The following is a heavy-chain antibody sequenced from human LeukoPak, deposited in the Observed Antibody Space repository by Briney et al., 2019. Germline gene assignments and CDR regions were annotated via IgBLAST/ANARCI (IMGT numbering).Heavy chain of an antibody. D-gene: IGHD7-27*01. CDR1: GGSISTYY. V-gene: IGHV4-59*01. J-gene: IGHJ4*02. CDR2: ISYSGST. Sequence: SETLSLTCTVSGGSISTYYWTWIRQPPGKGLGWIGYISYSGSTNYNPSLKSRVTFSVDTSKSQFSLKLSSVTAADTAVYYCARGANWGSPDYWGQGTLVTVSS. CDR3: ARGANWGSPDY.